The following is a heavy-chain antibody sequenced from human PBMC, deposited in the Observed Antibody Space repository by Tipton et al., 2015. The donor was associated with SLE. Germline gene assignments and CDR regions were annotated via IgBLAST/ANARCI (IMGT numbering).Heavy chain of an antibody. V-gene: IGHV4-34*01. D-gene: IGHD6-19*01. J-gene: IGHJ4*02. CDR3: ARGRAVPSGFDY. CDR1: GGSFSAYF. CDR2: IDDSGST. Sequence: TLSLTCTVHGGSFSAYFWTWIRQPPGKGLEWIGDIDDSGSTNYNPSLKSRVTITVDTPKNQFSVKLNSVTAADTAVYYCARGRAVPSGFDYWGQGTLVTVSS.